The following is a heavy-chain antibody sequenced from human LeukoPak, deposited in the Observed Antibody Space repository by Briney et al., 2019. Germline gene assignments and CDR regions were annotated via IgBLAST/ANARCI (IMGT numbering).Heavy chain of an antibody. D-gene: IGHD3-10*01. CDR3: AREYYGSGSYYPLDAFDI. J-gene: IGHJ3*02. Sequence: SETLSLTCTVSRGSISSGNYYWSWIRQPAGKGLEWIGRFHTRGSTNYNPSLKSRVTMSVDTSKNQFSLKLSSVTAADTAVYYCAREYYGSGSYYPLDAFDIWGQGTMVTVSS. CDR2: FHTRGST. V-gene: IGHV4-61*02. CDR1: RGSISSGNYY.